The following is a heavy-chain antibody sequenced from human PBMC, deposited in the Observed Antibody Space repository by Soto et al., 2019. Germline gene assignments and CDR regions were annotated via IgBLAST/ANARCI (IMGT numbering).Heavy chain of an antibody. Sequence: EVQLVESGGGLVKPGESLRLSCAASGFTFDNYAMNWVRQAPGKGLEWVSGISATGGSTYYAASVRGRFGISRDNSKNTLDLQMNSLRAEDTAVYYCARSLDVFLWLGELLSLGFDSWGQGTLVTASS. D-gene: IGHD3-10*01. V-gene: IGHV3-23*04. CDR1: GFTFDNYA. CDR3: ARSLDVFLWLGELLSLGFDS. CDR2: ISATGGST. J-gene: IGHJ4*02.